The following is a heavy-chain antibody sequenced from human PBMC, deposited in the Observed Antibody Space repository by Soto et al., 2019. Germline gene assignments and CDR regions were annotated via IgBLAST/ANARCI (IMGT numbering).Heavy chain of an antibody. V-gene: IGHV2-5*02. D-gene: IGHD6-19*01. CDR1: GISFSTSEVG. Sequence: QITLKESGPTLVKPTQTLTLTCTFSGISFSTSEVGVGWIRQPPGKALEWLGLIYWDDDKRYSPSLKNRLSITKDTSKNQVILTVTNMHPVDAGTYYCAHTLHTSGWPFDYWGQGTLVTVSS. CDR2: IYWDDDK. CDR3: AHTLHTSGWPFDY. J-gene: IGHJ4*02.